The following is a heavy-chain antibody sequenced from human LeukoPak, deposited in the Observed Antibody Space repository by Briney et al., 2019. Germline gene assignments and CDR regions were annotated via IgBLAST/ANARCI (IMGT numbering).Heavy chain of an antibody. D-gene: IGHD6-19*01. V-gene: IGHV1-46*01. J-gene: IGHJ4*02. CDR2: INPSGGST. Sequence: ASVKVSCKASGYTFTSSYMHWVRQAPGQGLEWMGIINPSGGSTSYAQKFQGRVTMTRDMSTSTVYMELSSLRSEDTAVYYCARDGRAVADYWGQGTLITVSS. CDR3: ARDGRAVADY. CDR1: GYTFTSSY.